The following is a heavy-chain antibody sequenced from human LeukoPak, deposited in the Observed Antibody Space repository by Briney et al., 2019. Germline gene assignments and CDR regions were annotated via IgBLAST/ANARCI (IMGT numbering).Heavy chain of an antibody. D-gene: IGHD3-3*01. Sequence: GGSLRLSCAASGFTFSSYAMSWVRQAPGKGLEWVSAISGSGGSTYYAGSVKGRFTISRDNSKNTLYLQMNSLRAEDTAVYYCASATIFGVVNSFDYWGQGTLVTVSS. CDR1: GFTFSSYA. J-gene: IGHJ4*02. CDR3: ASATIFGVVNSFDY. V-gene: IGHV3-23*01. CDR2: ISGSGGST.